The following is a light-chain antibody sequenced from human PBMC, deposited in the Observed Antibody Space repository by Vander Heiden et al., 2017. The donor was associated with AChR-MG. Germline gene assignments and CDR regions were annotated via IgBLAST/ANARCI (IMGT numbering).Light chain of an antibody. CDR2: DKN. J-gene: IGLJ2*01. V-gene: IGLV3-19*01. CDR1: SLRSYY. CDR3: NSRDSSGNHVV. Sequence: SAVSVALGQRVRITCQGDSLRSYYASWYQQNTGQAPVLVIYDKNNQPSRIPDRFSGSSSGNTASLTITGAQAEDEADYYCNSRDSSGNHVVFGGGTKLTVL.